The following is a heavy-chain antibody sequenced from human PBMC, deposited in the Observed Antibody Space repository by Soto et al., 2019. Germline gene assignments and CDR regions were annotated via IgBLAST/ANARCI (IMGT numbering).Heavy chain of an antibody. CDR2: IVHDGSED. CDR3: ARDDLYEANGLDS. Sequence: QVQLVESGGGVVQPGRSLRISCEASGFAFNGHGMHWVRQAPGKGLEWVAVIVHDGSEDFYADSVRGRFTISRDNSKNVLYLEMNSLRVEDTAVYYCARDDLYEANGLDSWGQGTLVTVS. V-gene: IGHV3-33*01. J-gene: IGHJ4*02. D-gene: IGHD5-12*01. CDR1: GFAFNGHG.